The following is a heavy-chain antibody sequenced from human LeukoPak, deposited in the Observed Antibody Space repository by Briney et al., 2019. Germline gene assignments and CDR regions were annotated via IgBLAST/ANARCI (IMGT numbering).Heavy chain of an antibody. CDR3: ARVRKWSGSLGAFDI. Sequence: PGGSLRLSCTASGFTLNSYAMSWVRQAPGKGLECVSTISGSGTNTYYTDSVKGRFTISRDSSKNTLYLQMNSLRAEDTALYHCARVRKWSGSLGAFDIWGQGTMVTVSS. CDR2: ISGSGTNT. D-gene: IGHD1-26*01. CDR1: GFTLNSYA. J-gene: IGHJ3*02. V-gene: IGHV3-23*01.